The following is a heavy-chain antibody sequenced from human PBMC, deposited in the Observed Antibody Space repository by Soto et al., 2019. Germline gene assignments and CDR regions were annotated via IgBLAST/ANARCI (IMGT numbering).Heavy chain of an antibody. V-gene: IGHV4-61*08. CDR1: GDSVSSGDYY. CDR3: ARIPVDTYMIYWSDP. J-gene: IGHJ5*02. D-gene: IGHD3-16*01. CDR2: VYFSGST. Sequence: QVQLQESGPGLVRPWETLSLTCSVSGDSVSSGDYYWSWIRQPPGKGLEWIGHVYFSGSTNYIPSLKSRLTMSVDTAKNQCCLKLNSVTAADTAVYYCARIPVDTYMIYWSDPWGQGTQVTVSS.